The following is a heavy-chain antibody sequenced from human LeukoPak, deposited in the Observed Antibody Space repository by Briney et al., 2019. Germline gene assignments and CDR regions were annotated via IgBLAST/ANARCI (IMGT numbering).Heavy chain of an antibody. CDR1: GGSISSGDYY. CDR2: IYYSGST. V-gene: IGHV4-30-4*08. D-gene: IGHD3-22*01. Sequence: SETLSLTCTVSGGSISSGDYYWSWIRQPPGKGLEWIGYIYYSGSTYYNPSLKSRVTIPVDTSKNQFSLKLSSVTAADTAVYYCAREGAYYDSSGYDDYWGQGTLVTVSS. J-gene: IGHJ4*02. CDR3: AREGAYYDSSGYDDY.